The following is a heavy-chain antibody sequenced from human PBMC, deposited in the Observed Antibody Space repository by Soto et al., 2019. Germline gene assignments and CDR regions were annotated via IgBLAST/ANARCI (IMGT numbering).Heavy chain of an antibody. D-gene: IGHD5-18*01. CDR1: GFTFSDYY. Sequence: PGGSMRLSCAASGFTFSDYYRSWIRQAPGKGLEGVSYISSSSSYTNYADSVKGRFTISRDNAKNSLYLQMNSLRAEDTAVYYCARVDVDTTMANWFDPWGQGTLVTVSS. V-gene: IGHV3-11*06. CDR2: ISSSSSYT. CDR3: ARVDVDTTMANWFDP. J-gene: IGHJ5*02.